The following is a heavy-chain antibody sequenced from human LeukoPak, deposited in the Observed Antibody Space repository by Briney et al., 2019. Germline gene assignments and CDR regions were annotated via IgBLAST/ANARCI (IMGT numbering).Heavy chain of an antibody. CDR2: IHHSGRT. J-gene: IGHJ4*02. CDR1: GYSISSDYY. D-gene: IGHD3-9*01. V-gene: IGHV4-38-2*02. CDR3: ARKGLYYDIFPADFDY. Sequence: SETLSLTCTVSGYSISSDYYWGWIRQPPGKGLEWIGSIHHSGRTYYNPSLKSRVTISVDTSKNQFSLKLSSVTAADTAVYYCARKGLYYDIFPADFDYWGQGTLVTVSS.